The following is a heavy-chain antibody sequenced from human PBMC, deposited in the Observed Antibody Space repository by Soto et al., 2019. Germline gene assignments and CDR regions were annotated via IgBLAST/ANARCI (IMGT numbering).Heavy chain of an antibody. CDR3: ARVTRNWFDP. J-gene: IGHJ5*02. CDR1: GGSISSGCYY. Sequence: SLSLTCTVSGGSISSGCYYWGWIRQPPGQGLEWIGHIYSSGSTYYNPSLKSRVTISVDTSKNQFSLKLSSVTAPDTAVYYCARVTRNWFDPWGQGTLVTFS. V-gene: IGHV4-30-4*08. CDR2: IYSSGST.